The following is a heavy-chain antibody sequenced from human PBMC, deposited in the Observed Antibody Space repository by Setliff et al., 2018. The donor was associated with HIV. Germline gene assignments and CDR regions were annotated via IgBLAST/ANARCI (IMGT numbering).Heavy chain of an antibody. CDR3: ARDRYGVPGDS. V-gene: IGHV4-4*07. CDR2: IYANGGA. Sequence: PSETLSLTCIVSGVSGGSMFTPNYYWSWIRKPAGKGLEWIGHIYANGGANVNPSFRSRVTMSDDTSKNQFSLTLTSVTAADTAIYFCARDRYGVPGDSWGQGIQVTVS. CDR1: GVSGGSMFTPNYY. J-gene: IGHJ5*01. D-gene: IGHD3-16*02.